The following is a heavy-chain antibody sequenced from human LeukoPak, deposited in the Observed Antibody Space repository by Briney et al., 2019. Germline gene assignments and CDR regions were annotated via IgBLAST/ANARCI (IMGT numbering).Heavy chain of an antibody. Sequence: SETLSLTCSVSGGSISSYYWSWIRQPPGEELEWIGYIYYNGTTHYNPSLESRVTISVDTSKNQFSLQLHSVTAADTAVYYCARVFCSSTSCQKTFDYWGQGSLVTVSS. J-gene: IGHJ4*02. D-gene: IGHD2-2*01. CDR2: IYYNGTT. V-gene: IGHV4-59*01. CDR3: ARVFCSSTSCQKTFDY. CDR1: GGSISSYY.